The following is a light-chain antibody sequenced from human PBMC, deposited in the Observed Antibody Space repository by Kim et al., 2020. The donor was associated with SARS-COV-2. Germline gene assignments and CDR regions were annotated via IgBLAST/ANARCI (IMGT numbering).Light chain of an antibody. V-gene: IGKV3-15*01. Sequence: SVEPGERATLSCRASQSVSSNLVWYQQKPGQAPRLLIYGASTGATGIPARFSGSGSGTEFTLTISSLQSEDFAVYYCHQYNNWPYTFGQGTKLEI. J-gene: IGKJ2*01. CDR3: HQYNNWPYT. CDR2: GAS. CDR1: QSVSSN.